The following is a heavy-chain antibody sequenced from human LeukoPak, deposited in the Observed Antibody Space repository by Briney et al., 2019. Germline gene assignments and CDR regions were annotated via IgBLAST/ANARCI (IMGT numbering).Heavy chain of an antibody. CDR3: AKDPEVRGVIISTFDY. V-gene: IGHV3-23*01. J-gene: IGHJ4*02. Sequence: GGSLRLSCAASGFTFSSYAMSWVRQAPGKGLEWVSAISGSGGSTYYADSVKGRFTISRDNSKNTLYLQMNSLRAEDTAVYYCAKDPEVRGVIISTFDYWGQGTLVTVSS. CDR2: ISGSGGST. D-gene: IGHD3-10*01. CDR1: GFTFSSYA.